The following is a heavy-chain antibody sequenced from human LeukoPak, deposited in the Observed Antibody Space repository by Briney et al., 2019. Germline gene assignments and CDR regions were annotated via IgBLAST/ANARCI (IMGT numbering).Heavy chain of an antibody. Sequence: GGSLRLSCAASGFTFSNYAMSWVRQARRKGLEWVSVISGSGGTTYYADSVRGRFTISRDSFKNTLYLQMNSLRAEDTAVYYCAKERELPTTYFDFWGQGSLVTVSS. CDR3: AKERELPTTYFDF. CDR1: GFTFSNYA. CDR2: ISGSGGTT. D-gene: IGHD5-24*01. J-gene: IGHJ4*02. V-gene: IGHV3-23*01.